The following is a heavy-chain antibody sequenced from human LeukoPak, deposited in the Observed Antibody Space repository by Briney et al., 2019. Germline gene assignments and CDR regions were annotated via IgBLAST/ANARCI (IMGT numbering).Heavy chain of an antibody. Sequence: GGSLRLSCAASGFIFDDHGMHWVRHAPGKGLEWVSGISWSSGIIGYADSVKGRFTISRDNAKNSLYLQMNSLRAEDTALYYCAKEGYSYGYLDYWGQGTLVTVSS. J-gene: IGHJ4*02. CDR1: GFIFDDHG. V-gene: IGHV3-9*01. D-gene: IGHD5-18*01. CDR3: AKEGYSYGYLDY. CDR2: ISWSSGII.